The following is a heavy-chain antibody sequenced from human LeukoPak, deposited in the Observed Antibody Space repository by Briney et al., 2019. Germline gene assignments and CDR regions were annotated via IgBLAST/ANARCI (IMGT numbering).Heavy chain of an antibody. D-gene: IGHD5-12*01. CDR1: GGSISTHY. Sequence: KTSETLSLTCTVSGGSISTHYWGWIRQPPGKGLELIGCIYYSGSTNYNPSLTSRVTISVDTSKNQFSLKLSSVTAADTAVYYCARLSGYANNWFDPWGQGTLDTVPS. CDR2: IYYSGST. CDR3: ARLSGYANNWFDP. J-gene: IGHJ5*02. V-gene: IGHV4-59*08.